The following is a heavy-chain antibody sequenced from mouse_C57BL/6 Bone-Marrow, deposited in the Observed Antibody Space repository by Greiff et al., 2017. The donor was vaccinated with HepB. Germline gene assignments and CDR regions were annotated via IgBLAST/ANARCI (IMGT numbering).Heavy chain of an antibody. D-gene: IGHD1-1*01. J-gene: IGHJ1*03. CDR1: GYTFTDYY. CDR2: INPNNGGT. V-gene: IGHV1-26*01. Sequence: EVQLQQSGPELVKPGASVKISCKASGYTFTDYYMNWVKQSHGKSLEWIGDINPNNGGTSYNQKFKGKATLTVDKSSSTAYMELRSLTSEDSAVYYCASDYGSSSYWYFDVWGTGTTVTVSS. CDR3: ASDYGSSSYWYFDV.